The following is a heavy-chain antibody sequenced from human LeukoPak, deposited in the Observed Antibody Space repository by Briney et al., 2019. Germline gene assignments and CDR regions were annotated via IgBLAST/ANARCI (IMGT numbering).Heavy chain of an antibody. D-gene: IGHD3-9*01. CDR3: ARANYDILTGYYRGDRYYYYYMDV. CDR1: GFTFSSYD. Sequence: GGSLRLSCAASGFTFSSYDMHWVRQATGKGLEWVSVIGTAGDTYYPGSVKGRFTISRENAKNSLYLQMNSLRAGDTAVYYCARANYDILTGYYRGDRYYYYYMDVWGKGTTVTVSS. J-gene: IGHJ6*03. V-gene: IGHV3-13*01. CDR2: IGTAGDT.